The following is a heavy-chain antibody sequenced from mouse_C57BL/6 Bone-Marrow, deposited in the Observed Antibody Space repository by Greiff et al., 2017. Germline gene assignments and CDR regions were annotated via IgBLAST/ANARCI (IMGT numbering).Heavy chain of an antibody. V-gene: IGHV1-55*01. Sequence: QVQLQQPGAELVKPGASVQMSCKASGYTFTSYWITWVKQRPGQGLEWIGDIYPGSGSTNYTEKFKSKATLTVETSSSTAYMQLSSLTSEDAAVYYCARPYYSNYWYVDVWGTGTTVTVSS. J-gene: IGHJ1*03. CDR3: ARPYYSNYWYVDV. CDR2: IYPGSGST. CDR1: GYTFTSYW. D-gene: IGHD2-5*01.